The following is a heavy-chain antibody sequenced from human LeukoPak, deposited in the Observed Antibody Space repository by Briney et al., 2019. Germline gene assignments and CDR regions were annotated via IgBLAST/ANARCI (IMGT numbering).Heavy chain of an antibody. V-gene: IGHV1-46*01. D-gene: IGHD6-13*01. CDR3: ARDRAVVGTKEDAFDI. J-gene: IGHJ3*02. CDR2: INPSAGST. CDR1: GFIFTINY. Sequence: ASVKVSCKASGFIFTINYMRWVRQAPGQGLEWMGRINPSAGSTMYAQRFQGRLTLTRDTSTRTVYMYLSSLRSEDTALYYCARDRAVVGTKEDAFDIWGQGTMVTVSS.